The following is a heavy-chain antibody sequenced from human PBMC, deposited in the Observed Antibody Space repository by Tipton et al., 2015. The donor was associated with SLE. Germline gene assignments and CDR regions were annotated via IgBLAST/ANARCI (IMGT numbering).Heavy chain of an antibody. CDR1: GGSFSGYY. J-gene: IGHJ4*02. CDR2: INHSGST. CDR3: ARDGFDY. Sequence: TLSLTCAVYGGSFSGYYWSWIRQPPGKGLEWIGEINHSGSTNYNPSLKSRVTISVDTSKNQFSLKLSSVTAADTAVYYCARDGFDYWGQGTLVTVSS. V-gene: IGHV4-34*01.